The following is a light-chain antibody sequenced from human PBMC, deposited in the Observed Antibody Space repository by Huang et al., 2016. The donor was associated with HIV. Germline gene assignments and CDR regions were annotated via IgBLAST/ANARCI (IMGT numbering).Light chain of an antibody. CDR2: TAA. CDR3: QQTNSFPPG. CDR1: QDVNKW. Sequence: DIQMTQSPSSLSASVGDRVTITCRASQDVNKWLAWYQQKPGKAPELLIYTAARLQSGVPSRFSGSGSGRHFTLTISNLQPVDSATYYCQQTNSFPPGFGQGTKLEIK. J-gene: IGKJ2*01. V-gene: IGKV1-12*01.